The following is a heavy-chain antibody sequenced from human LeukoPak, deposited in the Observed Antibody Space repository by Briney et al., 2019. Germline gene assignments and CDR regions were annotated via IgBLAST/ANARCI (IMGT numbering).Heavy chain of an antibody. Sequence: ASVKVSCKASGYTFTSYGISWVRQAPGQGLEWMGWVSAYNGNTNYAQKLQGRVTMTTDTSTSTAYMELRSLRSDDTAVYYCARDCPGPIVGATTLDYWGQGTLVTVSS. CDR1: GYTFTSYG. D-gene: IGHD1-26*01. V-gene: IGHV1-18*01. J-gene: IGHJ4*02. CDR3: ARDCPGPIVGATTLDY. CDR2: VSAYNGNT.